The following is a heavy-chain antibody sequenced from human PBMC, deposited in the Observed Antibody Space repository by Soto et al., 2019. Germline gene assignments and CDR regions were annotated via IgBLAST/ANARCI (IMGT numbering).Heavy chain of an antibody. V-gene: IGHV3-23*01. CDR3: AKDSTKEDFWSGYYTFDY. J-gene: IGHJ4*02. CDR2: ISGSGGST. CDR1: GFTFSSYA. D-gene: IGHD3-3*01. Sequence: GGSLRLSCAASGFTFSSYAMSWVRQAPGKGLEWVSAISGSGGSTYYADSVKGRFTISRDNSKNTLYLQMNSLRAEGTAVYYCAKDSTKEDFWSGYYTFDYWGQGTLVTVSS.